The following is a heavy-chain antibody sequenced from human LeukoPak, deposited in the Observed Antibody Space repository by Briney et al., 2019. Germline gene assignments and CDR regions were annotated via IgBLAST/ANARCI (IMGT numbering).Heavy chain of an antibody. D-gene: IGHD2-15*01. CDR1: GSTFSSYS. V-gene: IGHV3-23*01. CDR2: ISSTGGTT. J-gene: IGHJ6*03. Sequence: PGGSLRLSCAASGSTFSSYSMNWVRQAPGKGLEWVSSISSTGGTTYYADSVKGRFTISRDNSKNTLYLQMNSLRAEDTAIYYCAKNGDRGAYCTGGTCYPYFYYYMDVWGKGTTVTI. CDR3: AKNGDRGAYCTGGTCYPYFYYYMDV.